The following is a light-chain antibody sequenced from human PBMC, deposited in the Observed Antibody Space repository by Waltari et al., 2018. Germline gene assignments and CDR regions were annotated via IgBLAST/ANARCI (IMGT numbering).Light chain of an antibody. J-gene: IGLJ3*02. CDR2: VNSDGSH. CDR3: QTGGHGTWV. Sequence: QLVLTHSPSASASLGASVKLTCTLTSGHSSHVTACHQQQPEKGPRYLMEVNSDGSHSKGDKIPDRFSGSSSGAEHYLTISSLQSEDEADYYCQTGGHGTWVFGGGTKLTVL. CDR1: SGHSSHV. V-gene: IGLV4-69*01.